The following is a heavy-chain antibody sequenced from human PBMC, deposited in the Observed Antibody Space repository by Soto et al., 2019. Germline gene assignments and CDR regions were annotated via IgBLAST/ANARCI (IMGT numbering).Heavy chain of an antibody. CDR3: ARLRLPVSGTSYPNWYFDL. CDR2: ISSSGTNI. CDR1: GFTFSNYE. D-gene: IGHD1-26*01. J-gene: IGHJ2*01. V-gene: IGHV3-48*03. Sequence: EVQLVESGGGLVQPGGSLRLSCAASGFTFSNYEMNWVRQAPGKGLEWVSYISSSGTNIYYADSVRGRFTISRDNAKNSLYLQINSLRAEDTSVYYCARLRLPVSGTSYPNWYFDLWGRGTLVTVSS.